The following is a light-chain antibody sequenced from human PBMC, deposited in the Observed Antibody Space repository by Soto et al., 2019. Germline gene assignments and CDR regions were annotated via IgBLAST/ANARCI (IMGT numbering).Light chain of an antibody. J-gene: IGKJ1*01. CDR2: DAS. V-gene: IGKV1-5*01. CDR1: QSISSW. Sequence: DIQMTQSPSTLSASVGDRVTITCRASQSISSWLAWYQQKPGKAPKLLIYDASSLESGVPSRFSGSGSGTEFTPTISSLQPDDFATYYCQQYNSYLWPFGQGTKVEIK. CDR3: QQYNSYLWP.